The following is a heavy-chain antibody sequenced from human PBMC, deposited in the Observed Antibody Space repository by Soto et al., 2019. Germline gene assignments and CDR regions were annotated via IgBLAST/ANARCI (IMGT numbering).Heavy chain of an antibody. CDR3: ARSFRAAAGYYYYYYGMDV. J-gene: IGHJ6*02. CDR1: GFTVSSNY. V-gene: IGHV3-53*01. Sequence: EVQLVESGGGLIQPGGSLRLSCAASGFTVSSNYMSWVRQAPGKGLEWVSVIYSGGSTYYADSVKGRFTISRDNSKNTLYLQMNSLRAEDTAVYYCARSFRAAAGYYYYYYGMDVWGQGTTVTVSS. D-gene: IGHD6-13*01. CDR2: IYSGGST.